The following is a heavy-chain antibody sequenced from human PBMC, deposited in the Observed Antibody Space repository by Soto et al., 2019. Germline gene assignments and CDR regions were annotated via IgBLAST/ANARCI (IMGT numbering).Heavy chain of an antibody. CDR1: GFTFSSYA. CDR2: ISGSGGST. J-gene: IGHJ4*02. CDR3: ASAVFGLCGDRFDY. D-gene: IGHD3-3*01. V-gene: IGHV3-23*01. Sequence: EVQLLESGGGLVQPGGSLRLSCAASGFTFSSYAMSWVRQAPGKGLEWVSAISGSGGSTYYADSVKGRFTIARDNSKNSLYLQMNSLRAEDTAVYYCASAVFGLCGDRFDYWGQGTLVTVSS.